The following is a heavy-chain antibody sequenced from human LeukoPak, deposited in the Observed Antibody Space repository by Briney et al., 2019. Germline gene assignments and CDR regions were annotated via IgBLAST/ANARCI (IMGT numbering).Heavy chain of an antibody. CDR3: AKTVAAIAPWYFDY. Sequence: SETLSLTCTVSGGSISSSSYYWGRIRQPPGKGLEWIGSMYYSGSTYYNPSLKSRVTMSVDTSKNQFSLKLSSVTAADTAVYYCAKTVAAIAPWYFDYWGQGTLVTVSS. V-gene: IGHV4-39*01. CDR1: GGSISSSSYY. CDR2: MYYSGST. J-gene: IGHJ4*02. D-gene: IGHD2-21*02.